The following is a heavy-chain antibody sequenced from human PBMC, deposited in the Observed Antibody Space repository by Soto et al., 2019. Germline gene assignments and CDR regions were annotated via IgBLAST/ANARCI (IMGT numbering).Heavy chain of an antibody. J-gene: IGHJ3*02. Sequence: PGESLKISCKGSGYSFTSYWISWVRQMPGKGLEWMGRIDPSDSYTNYSLSFQGHVTISADKSIITAYLQLSSLKATDTAMSSSARPRPGGWCEPRVNQDDFDIWRPETM. CDR3: ARPRPGGWCEPRVNQDDFDI. CDR2: IDPSDSYT. D-gene: IGHD2-21*01. CDR1: GYSFTSYW. V-gene: IGHV5-10-1*01.